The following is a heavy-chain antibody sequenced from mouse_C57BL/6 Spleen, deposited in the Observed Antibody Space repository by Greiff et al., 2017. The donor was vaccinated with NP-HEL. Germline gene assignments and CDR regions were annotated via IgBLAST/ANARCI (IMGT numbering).Heavy chain of an antibody. CDR3: ARGGYYDDAYAMDY. D-gene: IGHD2-4*01. V-gene: IGHV1-85*01. CDR2: IYPRDGST. J-gene: IGHJ4*01. CDR1: GYTFTSYD. Sequence: QVQLQQSGPELVKPGASVKLSCKASGYTFTSYDINWVKQRPGQGLEWIGWIYPRDGSTKYNEKFKSKATLTVDTSSSTAYMQLSSLTSEDSAVYYCARGGYYDDAYAMDYWGQGTSVTVSS.